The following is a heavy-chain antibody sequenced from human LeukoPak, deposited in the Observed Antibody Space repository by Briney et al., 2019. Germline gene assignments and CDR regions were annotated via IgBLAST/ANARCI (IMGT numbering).Heavy chain of an antibody. V-gene: IGHV3-23*01. Sequence: PGGSLRLSCAASGFTFSSYAMGWVRQAPGKGLEWVSAISGSGGSTYYADSVKGRFTISRDNSKNTLYLQMNSLRAEDTAVYYCANQGKKTVTTWFDPWGQGTLVTVSS. CDR3: ANQGKKTVTTWFDP. J-gene: IGHJ5*02. CDR1: GFTFSSYA. CDR2: ISGSGGST. D-gene: IGHD4-11*01.